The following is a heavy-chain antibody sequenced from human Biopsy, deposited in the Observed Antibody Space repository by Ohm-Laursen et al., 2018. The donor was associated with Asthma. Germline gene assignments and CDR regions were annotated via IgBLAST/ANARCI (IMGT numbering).Heavy chain of an antibody. V-gene: IGHV4-39*02. CDR1: GDAMSTSGSY. CDR3: ARAVSSSSYWYFDL. D-gene: IGHD6-6*01. CDR2: IYYSGRT. Sequence: SETLSLTWIVSGDAMSTSGSYWGWIRQSPGKGLEWIGSIYYSGRTYYNPSLESRVTISAYTSKNHFSLKVTSVTAADTAVYYCARAVSSSSYWYFDLWGRGDLVTVSS. J-gene: IGHJ2*01.